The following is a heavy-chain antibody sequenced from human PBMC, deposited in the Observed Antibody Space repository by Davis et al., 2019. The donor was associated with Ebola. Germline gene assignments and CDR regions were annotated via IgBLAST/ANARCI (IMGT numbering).Heavy chain of an antibody. CDR1: GGSITSHSYY. J-gene: IGHJ4*02. Sequence: MPSETLSPTCTVSGGSITSHSYYWALLRQPPGKGLEWIGSIYYSGSTDNNPSLKSRVTMSVDTSKNQFTLRMSYVTAAPTAVYFCARAPYRVVAECDYWGQGILVTVSS. CDR2: IYYSGST. CDR3: ARAPYRVVAECDY. D-gene: IGHD2-15*01. V-gene: IGHV4-39*06.